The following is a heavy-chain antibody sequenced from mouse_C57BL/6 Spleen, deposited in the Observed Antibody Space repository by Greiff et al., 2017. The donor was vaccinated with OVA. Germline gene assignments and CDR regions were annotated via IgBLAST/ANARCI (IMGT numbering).Heavy chain of an antibody. CDR3: ARGGLRAMDY. V-gene: IGHV1-22*01. CDR1: GYTFTDYN. D-gene: IGHD2-2*01. CDR2: INPNNGGT. J-gene: IGHJ4*01. Sequence: EVQLVESGPELVKPGASVKMSCKASGYTFTDYNMHWVKQSHGKSLEWIGYINPNNGGTSYNQKFKGKATLTVNKSSSTAYMELRSLTSEDSAVYYCARGGLRAMDYWGQGTSVTVSS.